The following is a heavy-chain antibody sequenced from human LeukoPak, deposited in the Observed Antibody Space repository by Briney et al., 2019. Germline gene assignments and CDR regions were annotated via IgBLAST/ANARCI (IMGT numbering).Heavy chain of an antibody. CDR2: ISAYNGNT. Sequence: ASVKVSCKASGGTFSSYAISWVRQAPGQGLEWMGWISAYNGNTNYAQKLQGRVTMTTDTSTSTAYMELRSLRSDDTAVYYCARVFGGDYYDSSGYPPDFDYWGQGTLVTVSS. CDR3: ARVFGGDYYDSSGYPPDFDY. J-gene: IGHJ4*02. CDR1: GGTFSSYA. D-gene: IGHD3-22*01. V-gene: IGHV1-18*01.